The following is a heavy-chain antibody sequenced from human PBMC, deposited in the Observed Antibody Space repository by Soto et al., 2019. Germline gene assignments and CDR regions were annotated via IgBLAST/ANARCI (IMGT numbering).Heavy chain of an antibody. D-gene: IGHD1-26*01. J-gene: IGHJ5*02. CDR2: ISFDGGSQ. CDR3: AKDSSVTASGSGGWFDP. V-gene: IGHV3-30*18. CDR1: GFDFNTYG. Sequence: QVQLVESGGGVVQPRRSLRLSCAASGFDFNTYGLHWVRQAPGKGLEWVAAISFDGGSQYYADSVKGRFTISRDKSKSTLYLQMNSLGAEDTATYFCAKDSSVTASGSGGWFDPWGPGTLVIVSS.